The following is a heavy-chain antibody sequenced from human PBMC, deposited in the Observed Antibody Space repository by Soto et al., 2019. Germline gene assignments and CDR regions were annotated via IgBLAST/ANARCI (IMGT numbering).Heavy chain of an antibody. CDR3: ARGFSYASLGY. CDR2: ISKNESPI. V-gene: IGHV3-48*02. J-gene: IGHJ4*02. D-gene: IGHD5-18*01. Sequence: EEQLVESGGALVQPGGSLRLSCATSGFPFSSYDMSWVRQAPGKGLEWISYISKNESPIYNADSVKGRFTISRDNAKNSVYLEMNSLREEDTGVYYCARGFSYASLGYWGQGTLITVSS. CDR1: GFPFSSYD.